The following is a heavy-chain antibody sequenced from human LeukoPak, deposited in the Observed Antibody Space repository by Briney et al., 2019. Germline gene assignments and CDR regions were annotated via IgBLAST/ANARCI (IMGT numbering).Heavy chain of an antibody. J-gene: IGHJ5*02. CDR2: IYPGDSDT. D-gene: IGHD2-2*01. V-gene: IGHV5-51*01. Sequence: GESLKISCKGSGYTFTSYWIGWVRQMPGKGLEWMGIIYPGDSDTRYSPSFQGQVTNSADKSISTAYLQWSSLKASDTAMYYCARRVDIVVVPAEIWFDPWGQGTLVTVSS. CDR3: ARRVDIVVVPAEIWFDP. CDR1: GYTFTSYW.